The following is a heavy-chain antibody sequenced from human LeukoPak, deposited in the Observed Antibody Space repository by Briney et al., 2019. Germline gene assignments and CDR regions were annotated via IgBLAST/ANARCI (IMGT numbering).Heavy chain of an antibody. J-gene: IGHJ4*02. CDR3: ARGIAAAGGFDY. CDR2: ISYDGSNK. Sequence: GGSLRLSCAASGFTFRSYGMHWVRQAPGKGLEGVAFISYDGSNKYYADSVKGRFTISRDNSKNTLYLQMNSLRAEDTAVYYCARGIAAAGGFDYWGQGTLVTVSS. V-gene: IGHV3-30*02. D-gene: IGHD6-13*01. CDR1: GFTFRSYG.